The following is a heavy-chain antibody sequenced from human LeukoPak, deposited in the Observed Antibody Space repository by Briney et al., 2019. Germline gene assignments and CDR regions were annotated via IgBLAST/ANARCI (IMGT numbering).Heavy chain of an antibody. CDR3: AKDSKVTMVRGVHFDY. V-gene: IGHV3-23*01. Sequence: GGSLRLSCAASGFTFSSYGMHWVRQAPGKGLEWVSAISGSGGSTYYADSVKGRFTISRDNSKNTLYLQMNSLRAEDTAVYYCAKDSKVTMVRGVHFDYWGQGTLVTVSS. D-gene: IGHD3-10*01. CDR1: GFTFSSYG. CDR2: ISGSGGST. J-gene: IGHJ4*02.